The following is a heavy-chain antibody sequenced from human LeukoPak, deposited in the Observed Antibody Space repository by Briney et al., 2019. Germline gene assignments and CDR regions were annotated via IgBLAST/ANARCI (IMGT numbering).Heavy chain of an antibody. CDR2: INHSGST. D-gene: IGHD3-10*01. J-gene: IGHJ4*02. V-gene: IGHV4-39*07. Sequence: TPSETLSLTCTVSGGSVSSSIYYWRWIRQPPGKGLEWIGEINHSGSTNYNPSLKSRVTISVDTSKNQFSLKLSSVTAADTAVYYCARGKDIRYYYGSGSYYYWGQGTLVTVSS. CDR1: GGSVSSSIYY. CDR3: ARGKDIRYYYGSGSYYY.